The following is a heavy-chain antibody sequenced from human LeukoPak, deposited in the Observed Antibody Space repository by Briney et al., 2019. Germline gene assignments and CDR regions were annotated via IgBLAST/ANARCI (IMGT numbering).Heavy chain of an antibody. Sequence: PGGSLRLSCAASGFTFNSYAMYWVRQAPGKGLEWVSAISGSGGSTYYADSVKGRFTISRDNSKNTLYLQMNSLRAEDTAVYYCAKDPIRSSRLGDYWGQGTLVTVSS. D-gene: IGHD6-13*01. CDR3: AKDPIRSSRLGDY. CDR1: GFTFNSYA. V-gene: IGHV3-23*01. J-gene: IGHJ4*02. CDR2: ISGSGGST.